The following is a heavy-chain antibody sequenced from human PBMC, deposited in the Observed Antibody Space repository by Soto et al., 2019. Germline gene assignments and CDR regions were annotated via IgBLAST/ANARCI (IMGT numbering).Heavy chain of an antibody. CDR1: VFTFTDSA. V-gene: IGHV3-23*01. D-gene: IGHD6-13*01. J-gene: IGHJ6*01. CDR2: ISGIGGST. CDR3: ARRSTRHISWSYGFDL. Sequence: PWCSLRLSSASSVFTFTDSAVSGVCKAQGKGLEWVATISGIGGSTYLADSVKGRLSISRDNSKNTVSLLMNSMRAEDTAVYFCARRSTRHISWSYGFDLWGQG.